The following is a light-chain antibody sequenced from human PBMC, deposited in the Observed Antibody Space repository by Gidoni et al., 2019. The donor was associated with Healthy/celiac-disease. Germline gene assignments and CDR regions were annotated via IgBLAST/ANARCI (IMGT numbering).Light chain of an antibody. CDR1: QSIRSY. Sequence: IQLTQSPSSLSASVGDRVTITCRASQSIRSYLNWYQQKPGKAPKLLIYAASSLQSGVPSRFSGSGSGTDCTITISSLQPEDFATYYCQQSDSTPAFGPXTKVDIK. J-gene: IGKJ3*01. CDR2: AAS. V-gene: IGKV1-39*01. CDR3: QQSDSTPA.